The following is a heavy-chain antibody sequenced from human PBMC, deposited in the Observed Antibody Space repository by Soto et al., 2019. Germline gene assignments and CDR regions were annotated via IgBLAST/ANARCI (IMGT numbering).Heavy chain of an antibody. CDR2: IKSKTDGGTT. Sequence: GGSLRLSCAASGFTFSNAWMNWVRQAPGKGLEWVGRIKSKTDGGTTDYAAPVKGRFTISRDDSKNTLYLQMNSLKTEDTAVYYCTTDKAVTDSVPDDYDILTGHIYRWDYFDYWGQGTLVTVSS. J-gene: IGHJ4*02. V-gene: IGHV3-15*07. CDR3: TTDKAVTDSVPDDYDILTGHIYRWDYFDY. CDR1: GFTFSNAW. D-gene: IGHD3-9*01.